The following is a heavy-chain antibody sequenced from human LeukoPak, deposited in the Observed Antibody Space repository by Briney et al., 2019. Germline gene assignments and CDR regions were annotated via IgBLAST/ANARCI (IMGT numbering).Heavy chain of an antibody. J-gene: IGHJ4*02. D-gene: IGHD2-2*02. CDR2: ISSSSSYI. CDR1: GFTFSSYS. V-gene: IGHV3-21*01. Sequence: PGGSLRLSCAASGFTFSSYSMNWVRQAPGKGLEWVASISSSSSYIYYADSVKGRFTISRDNAKNSLYLQMNSLRAEDTAVYYCARGRSLYCSSTSCYMGDIFDYWGQGTLVTVSS. CDR3: ARGRSLYCSSTSCYMGDIFDY.